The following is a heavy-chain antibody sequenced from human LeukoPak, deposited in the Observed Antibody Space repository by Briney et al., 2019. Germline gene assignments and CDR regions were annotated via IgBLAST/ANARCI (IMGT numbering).Heavy chain of an antibody. J-gene: IGHJ5*02. D-gene: IGHD2-2*01. CDR3: ARSAYCSSTSCPIRGWFDP. V-gene: IGHV1-8*01. Sequence: GASVKVSCKASGYTFTSYDINWVRQATGQGLEWMGWMNPNSGNTGYAQKFQGRVTMTRNTSISTAYMELSSLRSEDTAVYYCARSAYCSSTSCPIRGWFDPWGQGTLVTVSS. CDR1: GYTFTSYD. CDR2: MNPNSGNT.